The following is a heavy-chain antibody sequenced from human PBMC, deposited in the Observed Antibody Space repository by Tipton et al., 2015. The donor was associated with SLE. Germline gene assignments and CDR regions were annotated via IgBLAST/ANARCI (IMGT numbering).Heavy chain of an antibody. CDR3: ASWNDYSNYAGFDP. Sequence: TLSLTCTVSGGSISSYYWSWIRQPAGKGLEWIGRIYTSGSTNYNPSLKRRVTMPVDTSKNQFSLKLSSVTAADTAVYYCASWNDYSNYAGFDPWGQGTLVTVSS. J-gene: IGHJ5*02. D-gene: IGHD4-11*01. CDR1: GGSISSYY. V-gene: IGHV4-4*07. CDR2: IYTSGST.